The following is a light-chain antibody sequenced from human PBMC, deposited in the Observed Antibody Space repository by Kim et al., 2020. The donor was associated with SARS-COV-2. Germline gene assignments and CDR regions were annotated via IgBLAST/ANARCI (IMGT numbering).Light chain of an antibody. Sequence: QSALTQPASVSGSPGQSITISCTGTSSDVGAYKYVSWYQQHPGKAPKFMIYDVSNRPSGVSNRFSGSKSGNTASLTISGLQAEDEADYYCSSYTSTRTLVFGGGTKLTVL. CDR2: DVS. J-gene: IGLJ3*02. CDR3: SSYTSTRTLV. V-gene: IGLV2-14*03. CDR1: SSDVGAYKY.